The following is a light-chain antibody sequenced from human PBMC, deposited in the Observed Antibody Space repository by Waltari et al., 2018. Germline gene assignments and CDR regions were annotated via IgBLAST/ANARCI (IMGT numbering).Light chain of an antibody. V-gene: IGLV2-14*01. J-gene: IGLJ1*01. CDR3: SSYTSSSTLYV. CDR1: SSDVGGYNY. CDR2: EVS. Sequence: QSALTQPASVSGSPGQSITISCTGTSSDVGGYNYVSWYQLHPGKAPKLMIYEVSNWPAGVSNRFSGSKSGNTASLTISVLQAEDEADYYCSSYTSSSTLYVVGTGTKVTVL.